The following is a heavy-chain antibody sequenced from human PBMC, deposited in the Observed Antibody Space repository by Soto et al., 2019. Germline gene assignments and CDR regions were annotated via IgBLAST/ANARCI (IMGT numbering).Heavy chain of an antibody. CDR3: ASSIMLDNSNGSPFDI. Sequence: GESLKISCKGSGYSFTSYWIGWVRQMPGKGLEWMGIIYPGDSDTRYSPSFQGQVTISADKSISTAYLQWSSLKASDTAMYYCASSIMLDNSNGSPFDIWGQGTMVTVSS. J-gene: IGHJ3*02. CDR1: GYSFTSYW. D-gene: IGHD1-1*01. V-gene: IGHV5-51*01. CDR2: IYPGDSDT.